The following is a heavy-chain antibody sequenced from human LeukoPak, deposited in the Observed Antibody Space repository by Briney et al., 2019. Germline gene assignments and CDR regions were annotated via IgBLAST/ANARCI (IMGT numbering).Heavy chain of an antibody. V-gene: IGHV3-23*01. D-gene: IGHD1-26*01. CDR1: GLTFSSHA. J-gene: IGHJ4*02. Sequence: GGSLRLSCVASGLTFSSHAMTWVRQAPGKGLEWVSGITGSGDGTYHAESVKGRFTISRDNSRNTLYLQMNNLRAEDTAVYYCASRPPSETYFGVFDYWGQGTLVTVSS. CDR2: ITGSGDGT. CDR3: ASRPPSETYFGVFDY.